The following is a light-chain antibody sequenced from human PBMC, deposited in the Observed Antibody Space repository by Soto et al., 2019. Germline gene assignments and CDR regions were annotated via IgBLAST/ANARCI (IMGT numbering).Light chain of an antibody. CDR2: DND. J-gene: IGLJ2*01. Sequence: QSVLTQPPSVSAAPGQKVTISCSGSSSNIGNNYVFWYQQLPGTAPKLLIYDNDKRPSGIPDRFSGSKSGTSATLGITGLQTGDEADYYCATWARSLGVGVFGGGTKLTVL. CDR3: ATWARSLGVGV. V-gene: IGLV1-51*01. CDR1: SSNIGNNY.